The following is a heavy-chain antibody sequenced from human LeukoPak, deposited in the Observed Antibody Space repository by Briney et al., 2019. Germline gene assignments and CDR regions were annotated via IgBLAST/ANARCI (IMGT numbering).Heavy chain of an antibody. CDR1: GYSSTSYW. D-gene: IGHD6-19*01. CDR3: ARLAEQWLGDY. Sequence: GESLKISCKGSGYSSTSYWIGWVRQMPGKGLEWMGIIYPGDSDTRYSPSLQGQVTTSADKSISTAYLQWSSLKASDTAMYYCARLAEQWLGDYWGQGTLVTVSS. V-gene: IGHV5-51*01. CDR2: IYPGDSDT. J-gene: IGHJ4*02.